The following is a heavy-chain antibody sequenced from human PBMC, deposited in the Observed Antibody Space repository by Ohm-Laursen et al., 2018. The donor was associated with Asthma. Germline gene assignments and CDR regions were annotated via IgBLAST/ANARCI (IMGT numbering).Heavy chain of an antibody. J-gene: IGHJ1*01. D-gene: IGHD1-26*01. CDR1: GYSFSLYS. V-gene: IGHV3-21*01. CDR2: ISTASTFI. Sequence: SLRLSCSASGYSFSLYSIHWIRQAPGKGLQWVASISTASTFIYYSDSVRGRFTTSRDNAKNLVYLQMDSLRVDDTALYYLARIGPEWELPGREYSLHHWGEGTLVTVSS. CDR3: ARIGPEWELPGREYSLHH.